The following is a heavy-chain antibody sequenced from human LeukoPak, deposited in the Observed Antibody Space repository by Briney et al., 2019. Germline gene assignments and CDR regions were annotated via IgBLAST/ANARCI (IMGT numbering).Heavy chain of an antibody. CDR2: TNEYGSIT. Sequence: GGSLRLSCVASGFSFSGYWMHWVRQAPGEGLVWVSRTNEYGSITDYADSVKDRFTISRDNAKNTLYLQMNRLRADDSAVYYCARDVPGSGRHWGPGSLVTVSS. D-gene: IGHD3-10*01. J-gene: IGHJ4*01. V-gene: IGHV3-74*01. CDR3: ARDVPGSGRH. CDR1: GFSFSGYW.